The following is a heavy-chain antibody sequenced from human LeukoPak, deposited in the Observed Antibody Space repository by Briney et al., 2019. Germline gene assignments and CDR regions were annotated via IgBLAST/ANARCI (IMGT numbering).Heavy chain of an antibody. Sequence: GGSLRLSCVASGFKFNTYWMTWVRQTPGKGLEWVANIKTDGSAKTYVNSVKGRFSISRDNAKNSLYLQMTGLRVEDTAVYYCAKGLWNFDCWGQGTLVTVSS. CDR3: AKGLWNFDC. CDR2: IKTDGSAK. D-gene: IGHD3-3*01. CDR1: GFKFNTYW. V-gene: IGHV3-7*01. J-gene: IGHJ4*02.